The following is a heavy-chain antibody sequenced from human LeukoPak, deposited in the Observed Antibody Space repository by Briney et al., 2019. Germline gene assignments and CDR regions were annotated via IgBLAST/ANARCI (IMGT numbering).Heavy chain of an antibody. V-gene: IGHV1-2*02. CDR1: VYTFTDYY. CDR3: ALLFSSTWYRFDS. CDR2: VNPNSGDT. D-gene: IGHD6-13*01. Sequence: GASVNVSFKASVYTFTDYYIHWVRQAPGQGLEWMGWVNPNSGDTNHAHKFQGRVTMTSDTSISTAYMDLNRVRSDDTAVYYCALLFSSTWYRFDSWGQGTLVTVSS. J-gene: IGHJ4*02.